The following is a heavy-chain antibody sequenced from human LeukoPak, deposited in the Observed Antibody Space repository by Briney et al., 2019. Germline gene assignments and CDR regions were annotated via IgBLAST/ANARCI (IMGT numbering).Heavy chain of an antibody. V-gene: IGHV1-69*04. J-gene: IGHJ4*02. Sequence: ASVKVSCKASGGTFSSYAISWVRQAPGQGLEWMGRIIPILGIADYAQKFQGRVTITADKSTSTAYMELSSLRSEDTAVYYCARGPYDFWRGYFDYWGQGTLVTVSS. D-gene: IGHD3-3*01. CDR3: ARGPYDFWRGYFDY. CDR2: IIPILGIA. CDR1: GGTFSSYA.